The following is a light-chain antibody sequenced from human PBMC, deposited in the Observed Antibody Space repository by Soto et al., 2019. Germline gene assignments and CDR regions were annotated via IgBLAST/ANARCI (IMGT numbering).Light chain of an antibody. CDR3: QQANSFPLT. V-gene: IGKV1-12*01. Sequence: DIQITQSPSFVSASVGDRVTIACRSSQGISTWVVWYQQKPGAAPKLLIHSSSNLQSGVPSRFSGSGSGTDFTLTISSLQPEDFATYYCQQANSFPLTLGPGTKVDIK. J-gene: IGKJ3*01. CDR2: SSS. CDR1: QGISTW.